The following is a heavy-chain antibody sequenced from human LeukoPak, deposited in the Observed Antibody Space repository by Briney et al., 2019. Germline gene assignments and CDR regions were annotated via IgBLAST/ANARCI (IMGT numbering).Heavy chain of an antibody. D-gene: IGHD6-19*01. CDR1: GGTFSSYA. CDR3: ARDRQWLDQKYYFDY. V-gene: IGHV1-69*01. J-gene: IGHJ4*02. Sequence: HRAPVKVSCKASGGTFSSYAISWVRQAPGQGLEWMGGIIPIFGTANYAQKFQGRVTITADESTSTAYMELSSLRSEDTAVYYCARDRQWLDQKYYFDYWGQGPWSPSPQ. CDR2: IIPIFGTA.